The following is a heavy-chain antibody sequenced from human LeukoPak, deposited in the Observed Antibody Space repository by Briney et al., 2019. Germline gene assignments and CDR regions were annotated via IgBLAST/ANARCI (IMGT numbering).Heavy chain of an antibody. CDR1: GFIFSSYE. CDR3: ARSGVTRPGY. CDR2: ISSSGSTV. V-gene: IGHV3-48*03. Sequence: SGGSLRLSCAVSGFIFSSYEMNWVRQAPGKGLEWVSYISSSGSTVYYADSVKGRFTISRDNAKNSLFLQMNSLRAEDTAVYYCARSGVTRPGYWGQGTLVTVSS. D-gene: IGHD3-3*01. J-gene: IGHJ4*02.